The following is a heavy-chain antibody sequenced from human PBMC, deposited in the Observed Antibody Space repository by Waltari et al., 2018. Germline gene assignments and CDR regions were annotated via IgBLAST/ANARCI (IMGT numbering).Heavy chain of an antibody. D-gene: IGHD2-15*01. CDR1: GGSISSGSYY. CDR2: IYTSGST. Sequence: QVQLQESGPGLVKPSQTLSLTCTVSGGSISSGSYYWSWIRQPAGKGLEWIGRIYTSGSTNYNPSLKSRFTISVDTSKNQFSLKLSSVTAADTAVYYCARGAFGSVDYWGQGTLVTVSS. J-gene: IGHJ4*02. CDR3: ARGAFGSVDY. V-gene: IGHV4-61*02.